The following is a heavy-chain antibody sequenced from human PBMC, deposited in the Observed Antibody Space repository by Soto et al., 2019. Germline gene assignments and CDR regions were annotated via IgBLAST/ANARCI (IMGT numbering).Heavy chain of an antibody. D-gene: IGHD5-12*01. Sequence: VRLQESGPGLVKPSETLSLTCDVSDFSITNDNWWSWVRQSPGGGLEWIGELHHIGYTTYNPSLACRVTMSVDTSKNQFFLKLHSVTAADTAVYYCTKNSAYALDYWGQGTLVTVSS. CDR2: LHHIGYT. J-gene: IGHJ4*02. V-gene: IGHV4-4*02. CDR1: DFSITNDNW. CDR3: TKNSAYALDY.